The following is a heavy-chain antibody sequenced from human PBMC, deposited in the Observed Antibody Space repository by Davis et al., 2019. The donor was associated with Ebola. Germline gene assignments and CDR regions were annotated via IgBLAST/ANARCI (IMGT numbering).Heavy chain of an antibody. CDR1: GGSISSYY. V-gene: IGHV4-59*12. Sequence: SETLSLTCTVSGGSISSYYWSWIRQPPGKGLEWIGYIYYSGSTNYNPSLKSRVTISVDTSKNQFSLKLSSVTAADTAVYYCARGPRFITMVRGVIPFDYWGQGTLVTVSS. CDR2: IYYSGST. D-gene: IGHD3-10*01. J-gene: IGHJ4*02. CDR3: ARGPRFITMVRGVIPFDY.